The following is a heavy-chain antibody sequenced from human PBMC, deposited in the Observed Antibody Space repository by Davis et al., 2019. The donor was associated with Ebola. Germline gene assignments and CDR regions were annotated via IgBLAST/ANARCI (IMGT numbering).Heavy chain of an antibody. CDR3: ARERPGAAAGNYYYYYGMDV. J-gene: IGHJ6*02. Sequence: SETLSLTCPVSSGSISSYYWSWIRQPPGKGLEWIGYIYYSGSTNYNPSLKSRVTISVDTSKNQFSLKLSSVTAADTAVYYCARERPGAAAGNYYYYYGMDVWGQGTTVTVSS. V-gene: IGHV4-59*12. D-gene: IGHD6-13*01. CDR2: IYYSGST. CDR1: SGSISSYY.